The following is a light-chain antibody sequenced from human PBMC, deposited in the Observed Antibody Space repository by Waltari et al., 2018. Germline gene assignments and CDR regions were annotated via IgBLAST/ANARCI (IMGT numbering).Light chain of an antibody. J-gene: IGKJ2*01. Sequence: DIQLTQSPPTLSASVGDRVTITCRASHSISTWLAWFQQKPRNAPKVLIYKASSLESGVPSRFSGSGSGTEFTLTISSLQPDDFATYYCQHYNSFPYTFGQGTKLEIK. CDR2: KAS. V-gene: IGKV1-5*03. CDR1: HSISTW. CDR3: QHYNSFPYT.